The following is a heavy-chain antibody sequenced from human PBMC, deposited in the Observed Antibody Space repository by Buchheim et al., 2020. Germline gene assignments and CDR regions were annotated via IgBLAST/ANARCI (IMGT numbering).Heavy chain of an antibody. Sequence: QVQLVESGGGVVQPGRSLRLSCAASGFTFSSYGMHWVRQAPGKGLEWVAVIWYDGSNKYYADSVKGRFTISRDNSKNTLYLQMNSLRAEDKAVYYWARVRGVMANYYYYGMDVWGQGTT. V-gene: IGHV3-33*01. CDR1: GFTFSSYG. CDR3: ARVRGVMANYYYYGMDV. J-gene: IGHJ6*02. D-gene: IGHD3-10*01. CDR2: IWYDGSNK.